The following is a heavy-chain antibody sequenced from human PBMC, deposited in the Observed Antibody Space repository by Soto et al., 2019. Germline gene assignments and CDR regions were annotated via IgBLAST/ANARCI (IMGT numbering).Heavy chain of an antibody. Sequence: QAHLEQSGAEVKRPGASVKVSCKASGYTFSDFDINWLRQASGQGTEWMGWMNAKSGDTFFAQKFQGKFNMTWDTSLSTAYMEVGSLTSEDTAMYYCARGNPFNYAGFDVWGQGPTVAVS. CDR1: GYTFSDFD. CDR2: MNAKSGDT. CDR3: ARGNPFNYAGFDV. D-gene: IGHD3-16*01. J-gene: IGHJ6*02. V-gene: IGHV1-8*01.